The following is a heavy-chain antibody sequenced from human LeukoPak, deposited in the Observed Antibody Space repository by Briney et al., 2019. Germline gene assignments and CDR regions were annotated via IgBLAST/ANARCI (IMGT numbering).Heavy chain of an antibody. CDR3: ARGPPGGYYYGMDV. D-gene: IGHD2-15*01. V-gene: IGHV4-59*01. J-gene: IGHJ6*02. CDR2: IYYSGST. CDR1: GGSISSYY. Sequence: SETLSLTCTVSGGSISSYYWSWIRQPPGKGLEWIGYIYYSGSTNYNPSLKSRVTISVDTSKNQLSLKLSSVTAADTAVYYCARGPPGGYYYGMDVWGQGTTVTVSS.